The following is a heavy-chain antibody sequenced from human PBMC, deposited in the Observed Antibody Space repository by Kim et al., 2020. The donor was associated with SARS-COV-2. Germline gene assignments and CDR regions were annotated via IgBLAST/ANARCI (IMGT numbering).Heavy chain of an antibody. D-gene: IGHD3-3*01. J-gene: IGHJ5*02. CDR3: ARGGAPGYYRHHFDL. Sequence: ADSVKGRFTIARDNYKNTRYLQMNSLRVEDTAKYYCARGGAPGYYRHHFDLWGQGTQVIVSS. V-gene: IGHV3-53*01.